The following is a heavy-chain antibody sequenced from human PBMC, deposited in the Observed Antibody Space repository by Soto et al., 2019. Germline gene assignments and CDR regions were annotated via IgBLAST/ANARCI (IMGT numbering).Heavy chain of an antibody. D-gene: IGHD6-13*01. J-gene: IGHJ4*02. CDR1: GFTFSSYG. V-gene: IGHV3-33*01. CDR3: ARWGIAAGDY. CDR2: IWYDGSNK. Sequence: QVQLVESGGGVVQPGRSLRLSCAASGFTFSSYGMHWVRQAPGKGLEWVAVIWYDGSNKYYADSVKGRFTISRDNSKNTLYLQMNSLRAEDTGGYYCARWGIAAGDYWGQGTLVTVSS.